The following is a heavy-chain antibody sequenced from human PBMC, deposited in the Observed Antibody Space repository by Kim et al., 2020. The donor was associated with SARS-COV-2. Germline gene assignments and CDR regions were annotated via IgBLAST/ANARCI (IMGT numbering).Heavy chain of an antibody. Sequence: GGSLRLSCAASGFTFSSYAMSWVRQAPGKGLEWVPAISGSGGSPYYADSVKGRFTISRDNSKNTLYLQMNSLRAEDTAVYYCAKVLGSGYSAIAMLYAFDIWGQGTMVTVSS. V-gene: IGHV3-23*01. CDR2: ISGSGGSP. D-gene: IGHD3-22*01. CDR3: AKVLGSGYSAIAMLYAFDI. J-gene: IGHJ3*02. CDR1: GFTFSSYA.